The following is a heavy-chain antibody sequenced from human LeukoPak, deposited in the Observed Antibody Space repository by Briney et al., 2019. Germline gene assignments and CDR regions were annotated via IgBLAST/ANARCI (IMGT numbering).Heavy chain of an antibody. CDR1: GFTFNSYS. J-gene: IGHJ3*02. V-gene: IGHV3-21*01. Sequence: GGSLRLSCVPSGFTFNSYSMNWVRQAPGEGREWVSSISSMYNYIYYADSVKGRFTISRDNAKHSLYLQMNRLRAEDTAVYYCAVPVVGDGFDIWGQGTMVTVSS. CDR2: ISSMYNYI. CDR3: AVPVVGDGFDI. D-gene: IGHD2-15*01.